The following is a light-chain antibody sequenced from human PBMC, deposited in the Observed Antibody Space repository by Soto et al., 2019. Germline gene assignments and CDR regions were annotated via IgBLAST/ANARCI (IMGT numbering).Light chain of an antibody. J-gene: IGKJ1*01. CDR2: GAS. Sequence: IVLTHSPGTLSLSPGERATLSCMSSQSVSSSYLAWYQQKPGQAPRLLIYGASTRATGIPARFSGSGSGTEFTPTISSLQSEDFAVYYCQQYNNWPRTFGQGTKVDI. CDR3: QQYNNWPRT. V-gene: IGKV3-15*01. CDR1: QSVSSSY.